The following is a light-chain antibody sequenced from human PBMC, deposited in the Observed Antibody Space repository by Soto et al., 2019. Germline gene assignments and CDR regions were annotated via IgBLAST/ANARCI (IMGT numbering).Light chain of an antibody. V-gene: IGKV1-6*01. CDR3: LQDYNYPLT. CDR2: GAS. J-gene: IGKJ4*01. Sequence: IHMTQSPSSLSASVGDRVTIIGRASQTISNYLNWYQQKSGKAPKVLIYGASRLQSGVPSRFSGSGSGTEFTLTISSLQPEDFATYYCLQDYNYPLTFGGGTKVDIK. CDR1: QTISNY.